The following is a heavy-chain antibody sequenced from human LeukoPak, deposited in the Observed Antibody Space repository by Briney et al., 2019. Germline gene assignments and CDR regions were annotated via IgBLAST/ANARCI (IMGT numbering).Heavy chain of an antibody. CDR1: GFTVISNY. J-gene: IGHJ4*02. Sequence: PGRALRLSCAASGFTVISNYMSWVRQAPGKGLEWVSVIYSGGSTYYADSVKGRFTISRDNSKSTLYIQMNSLRAEDTAVYYCARAKPKNMVRGLIMRRESRYYFDYWGQGTLVTVSS. D-gene: IGHD3-10*01. CDR2: IYSGGST. V-gene: IGHV3-53*01. CDR3: ARAKPKNMVRGLIMRRESRYYFDY.